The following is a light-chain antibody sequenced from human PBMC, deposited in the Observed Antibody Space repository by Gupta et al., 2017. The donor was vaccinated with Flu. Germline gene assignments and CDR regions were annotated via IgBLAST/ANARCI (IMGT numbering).Light chain of an antibody. V-gene: IGKV3D-15*01. Sequence: EIVMTHSPATLSVSPGERATLSCMASQSVSSNLDWYQQKPGQSPRLLIYGASTRATGIPARFSGSGSGTELTLTISSLQSEDFAVYYCKQDKNSPPSTFGQGTRLEIK. CDR1: QSVSSN. CDR3: KQDKNSPPST. J-gene: IGKJ2*02. CDR2: GAS.